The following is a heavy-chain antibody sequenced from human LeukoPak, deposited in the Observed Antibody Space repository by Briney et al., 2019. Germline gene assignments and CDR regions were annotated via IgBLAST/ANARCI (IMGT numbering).Heavy chain of an antibody. CDR3: ARSYGDPLFDY. J-gene: IGHJ4*02. D-gene: IGHD4-17*01. CDR2: IYYSGST. V-gene: IGHV4-39*01. Sequence: PETLSLTCTVSGGSISSSSYYWGWIRQPPGKGLEWIGSIYYSGSTYYNPSLKSRVTISVDTSKNQFSLKLGSVTAADTAVYYCARSYGDPLFDYWGQGTLVTVSS. CDR1: GGSISSSSYY.